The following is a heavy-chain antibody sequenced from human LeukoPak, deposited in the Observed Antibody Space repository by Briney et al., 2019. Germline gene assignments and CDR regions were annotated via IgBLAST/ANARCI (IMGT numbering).Heavy chain of an antibody. D-gene: IGHD6-13*01. CDR3: ARGQLVRGTFDI. V-gene: IGHV3-11*04. CDR1: GGSFSGYY. CDR2: ISDSGSTI. J-gene: IGHJ3*02. Sequence: LSLTCAVYGGSFSGYYWTWIRQSPGKGLEWVSYISDSGSTIYYADSVKGRFTISRDNAKNSLYLQMNSLRAEDTAVYYCARGQLVRGTFDIWGQGTMVTVSS.